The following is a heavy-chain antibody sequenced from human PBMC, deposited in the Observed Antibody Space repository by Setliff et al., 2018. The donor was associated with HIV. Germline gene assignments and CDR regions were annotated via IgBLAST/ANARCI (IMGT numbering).Heavy chain of an antibody. CDR2: INTSGST. CDR1: GGSVSNYY. CDR3: ARDPPGYGDSNDF. Sequence: SETLSLTCTVSGGSVSNYYWTWIRQSAGKGLEWIGHINTSGSTKYNPSLKSRLTMSVDSSKNQFSLKVNSVTAADTAVYYCARDPPGYGDSNDFWGQGTLVTVSS. D-gene: IGHD4-17*01. V-gene: IGHV4-4*07. J-gene: IGHJ4*02.